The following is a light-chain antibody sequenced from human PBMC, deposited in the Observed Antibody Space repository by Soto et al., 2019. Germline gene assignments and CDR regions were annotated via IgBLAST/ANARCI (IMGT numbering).Light chain of an antibody. CDR2: GAS. CDR3: LHDYSYPYT. J-gene: IGKJ2*01. CDR1: QGIRND. Sequence: IQMTQSPSTLSASIGDRVVITCRASQGIRNDLGWYQQKSGKAPKLLIYGASSLQIGVPSRFSGSGSGTDFTLTISSLQPEDFATYYCLHDYSYPYTFGQGTKVDIK. V-gene: IGKV1-6*01.